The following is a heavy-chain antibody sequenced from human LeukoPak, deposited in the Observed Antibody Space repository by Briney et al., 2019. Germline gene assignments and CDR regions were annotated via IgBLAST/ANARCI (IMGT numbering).Heavy chain of an antibody. V-gene: IGHV4-30-4*07. D-gene: IGHD3-9*01. CDR3: ARDPNILTGYGWFDP. Sequence: PSETLSLTCAVSGGSISSGGYSWSWIRQPPEKGLEWIGYIYYSGSTYYNPSLESRVTISVDTSKNQFSLKLGSVTAADTAVYYCARDPNILTGYGWFDPWGQGTLVTVSS. J-gene: IGHJ5*02. CDR1: GGSISSGGYS. CDR2: IYYSGST.